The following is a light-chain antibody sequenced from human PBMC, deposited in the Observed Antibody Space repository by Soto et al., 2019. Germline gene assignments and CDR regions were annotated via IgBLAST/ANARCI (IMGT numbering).Light chain of an antibody. CDR3: QQYGSSPRT. CDR1: QSVSSSY. V-gene: IGKV3-20*01. Sequence: EIVLTQSPGTLSLSPGERATLSCRANQSVSSSYLAWYQQKPGQAPRLLIYDASSRATGIPDRFSGSASGTDFTLTISRLEPEDFAVYYCQQYGSSPRTLGQGTKVEIK. J-gene: IGKJ1*01. CDR2: DAS.